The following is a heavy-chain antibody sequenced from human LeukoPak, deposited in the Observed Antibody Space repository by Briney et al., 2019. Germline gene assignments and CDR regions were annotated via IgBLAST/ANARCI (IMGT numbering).Heavy chain of an antibody. D-gene: IGHD3-10*01. Sequence: PGGSLRLSCAASGFSFGTYAMSWVRQAPGQGLEWVSSISGSGVSTYFADSVKGRCTISRDNSKNTLYLQMNSLRAEDTAVYYCAKDQDGSGSSLFSWFDPGGQGTLVTVSS. CDR3: AKDQDGSGSSLFSWFDP. CDR1: GFSFGTYA. CDR2: ISGSGVST. J-gene: IGHJ5*02. V-gene: IGHV3-23*01.